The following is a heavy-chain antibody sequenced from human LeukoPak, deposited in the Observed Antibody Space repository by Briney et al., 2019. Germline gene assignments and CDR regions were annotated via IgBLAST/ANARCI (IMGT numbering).Heavy chain of an antibody. CDR3: AKDIGVGSGYFDY. CDR1: GFTFNTYA. V-gene: IGHV3-23*01. J-gene: IGHJ4*02. D-gene: IGHD6-19*01. CDR2: VSGSAFST. Sequence: GGSLRLSCAASGFTFNTYAMTWVRQAPGKGLEWVSAVSGSAFSTYYADSVKGRFSISRDNSKNTLYLQMNSLRAEDTAVYYCAKDIGVGSGYFDYWGQGTLVTVSS.